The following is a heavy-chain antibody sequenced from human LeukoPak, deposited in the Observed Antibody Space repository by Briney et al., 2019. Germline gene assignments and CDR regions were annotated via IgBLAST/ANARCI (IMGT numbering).Heavy chain of an antibody. CDR3: ARVHRGYSYGRLDY. CDR1: GFAFSDYS. D-gene: IGHD5-18*01. Sequence: GGSLRLSCAASGFAFSDYSMNWVRQAPGEGLEWVSYISSSDNTTHYADSVKGRFTISRDNAKDSLYLEMNSLRDEDTAGYYCARVHRGYSYGRLDYWGQGTLVTVSS. CDR2: ISSSDNTT. J-gene: IGHJ4*02. V-gene: IGHV3-48*02.